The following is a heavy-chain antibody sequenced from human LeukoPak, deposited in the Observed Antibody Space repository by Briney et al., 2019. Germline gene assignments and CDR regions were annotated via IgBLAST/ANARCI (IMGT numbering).Heavy chain of an antibody. CDR2: ISAYNGNT. D-gene: IGHD3-10*01. Sequence: GESLKISCKGSGYSFTSYGISWVRQAPGQGLEWMGWISAYNGNTNYAQKLQGRVTMTTDTSTSTAYMELRSLRSDDTAVYYCARDSCNPRFGELFCWFDPWGQGTLVTVSS. V-gene: IGHV1-18*01. J-gene: IGHJ5*02. CDR1: GYSFTSYG. CDR3: ARDSCNPRFGELFCWFDP.